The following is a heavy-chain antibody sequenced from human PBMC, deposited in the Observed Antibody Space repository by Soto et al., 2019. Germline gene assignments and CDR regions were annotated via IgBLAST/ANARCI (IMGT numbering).Heavy chain of an antibody. Sequence: GGSLRLSCAASGFTFSSYAMSWVRQAPGKGLEWVSAISGSGGSTYYADSVKGRFTISRDNSKNTLYLQMNSLRAEDTAVYYCAKDPVLTIFAYYYYMDVWGKGTTVTVSS. V-gene: IGHV3-23*01. CDR2: ISGSGGST. J-gene: IGHJ6*03. D-gene: IGHD3-3*01. CDR1: GFTFSSYA. CDR3: AKDPVLTIFAYYYYMDV.